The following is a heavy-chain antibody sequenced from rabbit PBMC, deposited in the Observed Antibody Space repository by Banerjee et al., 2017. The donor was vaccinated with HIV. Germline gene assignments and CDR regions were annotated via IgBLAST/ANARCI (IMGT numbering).Heavy chain of an antibody. CDR3: ARDGAALPVWTDLEL. CDR1: GIDFSSYYY. Sequence: QQQLEESGGGLVKPGGTLTLTCKASGIDFSSYYYMCWVRQAPGKGLEWIGCIVTGDGTTYYASWAKGRFTISKTSSTTVTLQMTSLTAADTATYFCARDGAALPVWTDLELWGPGTLVTVS. J-gene: IGHJ4*01. V-gene: IGHV1S45*01. D-gene: IGHD3-1*01. CDR2: IVTGDGTT.